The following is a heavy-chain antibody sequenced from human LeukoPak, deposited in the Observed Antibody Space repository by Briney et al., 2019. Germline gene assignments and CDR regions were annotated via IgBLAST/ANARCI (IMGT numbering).Heavy chain of an antibody. CDR2: ISGSGGST. J-gene: IGHJ5*02. V-gene: IGHV3-23*01. D-gene: IGHD2-15*01. Sequence: GGSLGLSCAASGFTFSSYAMSWVRQAPGKGLEWVSAISGSGGSTYYADSVKGRFTISRDNSKNTLYLQMNSLRDEDTAVYYCAKDTCSGGSCYSWRGNWFDPWGQGTLVTVSS. CDR1: GFTFSSYA. CDR3: AKDTCSGGSCYSWRGNWFDP.